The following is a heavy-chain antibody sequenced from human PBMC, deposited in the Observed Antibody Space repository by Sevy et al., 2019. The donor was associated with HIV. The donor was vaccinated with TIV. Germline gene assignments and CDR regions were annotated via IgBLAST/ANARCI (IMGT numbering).Heavy chain of an antibody. Sequence: GGSLRLSCAASGFTFSNYWMHWVRQAPGKGLVWVSHINTDGESIRYVDSVKGRFTISRDNAKNTLYLQVNSLRAEDTAVYYCARGTRGTFGNWGQGTLVTVSS. D-gene: IGHD1-26*01. CDR3: ARGTRGTFGN. V-gene: IGHV3-74*01. J-gene: IGHJ4*02. CDR1: GFTFSNYW. CDR2: INTDGESI.